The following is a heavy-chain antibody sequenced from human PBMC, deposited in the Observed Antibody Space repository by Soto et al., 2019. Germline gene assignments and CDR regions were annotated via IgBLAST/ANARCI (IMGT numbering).Heavy chain of an antibody. J-gene: IGHJ4*02. D-gene: IGHD1-1*01. CDR3: VRELDGYARFDY. V-gene: IGHV3-7*01. Sequence: GGSLRLSCSASGFIFRRYWMARVRQGPGKGLEWVATIKLDGREKNYLDSVQGRFTISRDDAENSMSLQMTSLRGEDTAVYFCVRELDGYARFDYWGLGTQVTVSS. CDR2: IKLDGREK. CDR1: GFIFRRYW.